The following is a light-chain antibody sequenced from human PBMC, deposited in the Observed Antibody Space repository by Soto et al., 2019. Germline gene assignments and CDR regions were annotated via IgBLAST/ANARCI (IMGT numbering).Light chain of an antibody. CDR1: HDIINY. Sequence: DIQMTQSPSSLSASVGDRVTITCQASHDIINYLSWFQQKVGEDPKLLIHDASNLDSGVPSRFSGSGSGTDFTFTISSLPPEDIATYYCQQYHSLPFTFGPGTKLDIK. CDR2: DAS. V-gene: IGKV1-33*01. J-gene: IGKJ3*01. CDR3: QQYHSLPFT.